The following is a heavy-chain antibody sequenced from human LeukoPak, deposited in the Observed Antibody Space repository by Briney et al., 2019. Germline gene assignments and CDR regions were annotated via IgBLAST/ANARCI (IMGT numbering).Heavy chain of an antibody. Sequence: GGSLRLSCAASGLTFSSYGMHWVRQAPGKGLEWVAVISYDGSNKYYADSVKGRFTISRDNSKNTLYLQMNSLRAEDTAVYYCAKDILTGYYNIGDYWGQGTLVTVSS. CDR3: AKDILTGYYNIGDY. D-gene: IGHD3-9*01. V-gene: IGHV3-30*18. CDR2: ISYDGSNK. CDR1: GLTFSSYG. J-gene: IGHJ4*02.